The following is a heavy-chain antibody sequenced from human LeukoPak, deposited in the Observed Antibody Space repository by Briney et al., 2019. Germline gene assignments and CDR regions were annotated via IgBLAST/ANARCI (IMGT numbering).Heavy chain of an antibody. J-gene: IGHJ3*02. V-gene: IGHV1-2*02. CDR1: GYTFTGYY. CDR3: ARRATVTRAGDNAFDI. Sequence: ASVKVSCKASGYTFTGYYMHWVRQAPGQGLEWMGWINPNSGGTNYAQKFQGRVTMTRDTSISTAYMELSRLRSDDTAVYYCARRATVTRAGDNAFDIWGQGTMVTVSS. D-gene: IGHD4-17*01. CDR2: INPNSGGT.